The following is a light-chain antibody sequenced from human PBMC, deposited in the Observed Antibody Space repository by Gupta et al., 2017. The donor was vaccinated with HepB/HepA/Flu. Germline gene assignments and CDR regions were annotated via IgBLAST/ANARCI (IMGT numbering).Light chain of an antibody. CDR3: QQRSNWPLT. CDR1: QSVSNY. J-gene: IGKJ4*01. V-gene: IGKV3-11*01. Sequence: DIVLTQSPATLSLSPGERATLSCSASQSVSNYLAWYQQKTGQAPRLLIFDASNRATGIPARFSGSGSGTDFTLTISSLVPEDFAVYFCQQRSNWPLTFGGGTKVEIK. CDR2: DAS.